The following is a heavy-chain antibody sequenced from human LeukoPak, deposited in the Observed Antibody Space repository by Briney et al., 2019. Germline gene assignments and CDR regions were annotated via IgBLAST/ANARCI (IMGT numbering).Heavy chain of an antibody. J-gene: IGHJ4*02. CDR1: GASISSYF. CDR2: IHYSGNN. CDR3: TRFYDRSGPHFDY. V-gene: IGHV4-59*01. Sequence: SETLSLTCTVSGASISSYFWSWIRQPPGKGLEWIGDIHYSGNNNYNPSLKSRVTISVDTSKNQFSLKLTSVTAADTAVYYCTRFYDRSGPHFDYWGQGTLVTVSS. D-gene: IGHD3-22*01.